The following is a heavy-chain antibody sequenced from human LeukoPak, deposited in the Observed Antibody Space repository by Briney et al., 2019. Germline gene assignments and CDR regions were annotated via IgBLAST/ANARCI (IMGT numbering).Heavy chain of an antibody. Sequence: SVNVSCKASGGTFRSYAISWVRQAPGQGLEWMGRIIPIFGIANYAQKFQGRVTITADKSTSTAYMELSSLRSEDTAVYYCARDSVVGATREPFDYWGQGTLVTVSS. D-gene: IGHD1-26*01. CDR1: GGTFRSYA. CDR2: IIPIFGIA. V-gene: IGHV1-69*04. CDR3: ARDSVVGATREPFDY. J-gene: IGHJ4*02.